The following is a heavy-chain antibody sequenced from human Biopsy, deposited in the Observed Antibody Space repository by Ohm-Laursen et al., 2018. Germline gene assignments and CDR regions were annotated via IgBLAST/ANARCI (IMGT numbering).Heavy chain of an antibody. CDR2: LFTSGTT. J-gene: IGHJ4*02. CDR1: GGSINSYY. CDR3: VRGGSGSFPFDY. V-gene: IGHV4-4*07. D-gene: IGHD3-10*01. Sequence: SETLSLTCPVSGGSINSYYWSWMRQPAGKGLEWIGRLFTSGTTNYSPSLNNRFTMSVDTSKNQFSLRLTSVTAADTAVYYCVRGGSGSFPFDYWGPGTLVTVSS.